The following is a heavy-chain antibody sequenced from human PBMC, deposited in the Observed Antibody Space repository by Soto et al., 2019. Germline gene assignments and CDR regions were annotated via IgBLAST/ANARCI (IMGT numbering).Heavy chain of an antibody. V-gene: IGHV4-38-2*02. CDR2: IYHSGST. CDR1: GYSISSGYY. D-gene: IGHD6-13*01. Sequence: PSETLSLTCAVSGYSISSGYYWGWIRQPPGKGLEWIGSIYHSGSTYYNPSLKSRVTISVDTSKNQLSLKLSSVTAADKAVYYCARDSSSWSNWFDPWGQGTLVTVS. CDR3: ARDSSSWSNWFDP. J-gene: IGHJ5*02.